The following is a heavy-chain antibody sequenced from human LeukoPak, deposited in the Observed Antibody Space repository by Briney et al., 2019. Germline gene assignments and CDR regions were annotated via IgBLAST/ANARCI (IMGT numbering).Heavy chain of an antibody. Sequence: SETLSLTCTVSGGSISSYYWSWIRQPAGKGLEWIGRIYTSGSTNYNPSLKSRVTMSVDTSKNQFSLKLSSVTAADTAVYYCARELVGATTLNWFDPWAREPWSPSPQ. CDR1: GGSISSYY. CDR2: IYTSGST. CDR3: ARELVGATTLNWFDP. V-gene: IGHV4-4*07. J-gene: IGHJ5*02. D-gene: IGHD1-26*01.